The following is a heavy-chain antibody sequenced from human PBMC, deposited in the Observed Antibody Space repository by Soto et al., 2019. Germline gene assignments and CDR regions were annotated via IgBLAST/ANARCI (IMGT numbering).Heavy chain of an antibody. J-gene: IGHJ4*02. CDR3: SRSLNS. Sequence: EGSLRLSCAASGFTFSTYWMDWVRQTPGKGLEWVANINQDGSEKNYVDSVKGRFTIYRDNAKNSLYLQMSSLTAEDSARYYCSRSLNSWGQGTLVTFSS. V-gene: IGHV3-7*01. CDR2: INQDGSEK. CDR1: GFTFSTYW.